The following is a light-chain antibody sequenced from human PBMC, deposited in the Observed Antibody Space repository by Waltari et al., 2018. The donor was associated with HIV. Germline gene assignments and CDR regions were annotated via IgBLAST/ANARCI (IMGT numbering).Light chain of an antibody. Sequence: QSVLTQPPSVSGAPGQRVTISCTGRSFNIGAGYDVNWYQQLPGTAPKLLIYGNSNRPSGVPDRFAGSKAGTSASLAITGLQAEDEADYYCQSYDSSEEVFGGGTKLTVL. CDR2: GNS. V-gene: IGLV1-40*01. J-gene: IGLJ3*02. CDR3: QSYDSSEEV. CDR1: SFNIGAGYD.